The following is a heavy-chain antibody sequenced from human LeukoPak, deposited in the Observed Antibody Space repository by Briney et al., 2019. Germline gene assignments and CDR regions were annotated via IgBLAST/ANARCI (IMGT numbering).Heavy chain of an antibody. D-gene: IGHD6-13*01. CDR2: INHSGST. Sequence: PSETLSLTCAVYGGSFSGYYWSWIRQPPGKGLEWIGEINHSGSTNYNPSLKSRVTISVDTSKNQFSLKLSSVTAADTAVYYCARILIAAAGTEYYYYGMDVWGQGTAVAVSS. J-gene: IGHJ6*02. CDR1: GGSFSGYY. CDR3: ARILIAAAGTEYYYYGMDV. V-gene: IGHV4-34*01.